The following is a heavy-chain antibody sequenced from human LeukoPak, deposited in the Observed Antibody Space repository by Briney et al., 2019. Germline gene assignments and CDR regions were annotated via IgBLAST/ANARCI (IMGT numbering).Heavy chain of an antibody. Sequence: SETLSLTCTVSGGSISSYYWSWIRQPPGKGLEWIGYIYYSGSTNYNPSLKSRVIISVDTSKNQFSLKLSSVTAADTAVYYCARQTRFLEWSDAFDIWGQGTMVTVSS. CDR1: GGSISSYY. V-gene: IGHV4-59*01. CDR2: IYYSGST. CDR3: ARQTRFLEWSDAFDI. D-gene: IGHD3-3*01. J-gene: IGHJ3*02.